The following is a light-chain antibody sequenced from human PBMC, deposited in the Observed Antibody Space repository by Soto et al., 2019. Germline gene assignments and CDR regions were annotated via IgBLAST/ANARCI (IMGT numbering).Light chain of an antibody. V-gene: IGKV1-9*01. CDR2: AAS. CDR3: QQLNSYPRT. Sequence: DIQLTQSPSFLSASVGDRVIITCRASHDISSYLAWYQQKPGEAPKLLIYAASTLQSGVPSRFSGSRSGIEFSLTVSSLQTEDFATYSCQQLNSYPRTFGGGTKVEIK. CDR1: HDISSY. J-gene: IGKJ4*01.